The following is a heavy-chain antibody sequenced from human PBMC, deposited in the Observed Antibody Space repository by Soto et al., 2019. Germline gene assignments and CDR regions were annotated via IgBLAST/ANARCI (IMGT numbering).Heavy chain of an antibody. CDR3: AKDRGLRIQIWCLDY. CDR1: GFTFSSYG. V-gene: IGHV3-30*18. Sequence: QVQLVESGGGVVQPGRSLRLSCAASGFTFSSYGMHWVRQAPGKGLEWVAVISYDGSNKYYADSVKGRFTISRDNSKNTLYLQMNSLRAEDTAVYYCAKDRGLRIQIWCLDYWGQGTLVTVSS. D-gene: IGHD5-18*01. J-gene: IGHJ4*02. CDR2: ISYDGSNK.